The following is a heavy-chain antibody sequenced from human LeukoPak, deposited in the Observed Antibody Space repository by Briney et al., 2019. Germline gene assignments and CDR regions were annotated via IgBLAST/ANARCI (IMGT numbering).Heavy chain of an antibody. D-gene: IGHD6-13*01. V-gene: IGHV3-23*01. CDR3: AKDPYSSSWLYNWFDP. CDR2: ISGSGGST. Sequence: GGSLRLSCAASGFTFTSYAMSWVRQAPGKGLGWVSAISGSGGSTYYADSVKGRFTISRDNSKNTLYLQMNSLRAEDTAVYYCAKDPYSSSWLYNWFDPWGQGTLVTVSS. CDR1: GFTFTSYA. J-gene: IGHJ5*02.